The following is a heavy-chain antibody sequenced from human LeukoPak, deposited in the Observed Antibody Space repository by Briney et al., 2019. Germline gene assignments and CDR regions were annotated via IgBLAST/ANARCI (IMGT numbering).Heavy chain of an antibody. CDR3: ASLRYSYGPYPFDY. V-gene: IGHV1-69*04. J-gene: IGHJ4*02. D-gene: IGHD5-18*01. CDR2: IIPILGIA. CDR1: GGTFSSYA. Sequence: SVKVSCKASGGTFSSYAISWVRQAPGQGLEWMGRIIPILGIANYAQKFQGRVTITADKSTSTAYMELSSLRSEDTAVYYCASLRYSYGPYPFDYWGQGTLDTVSS.